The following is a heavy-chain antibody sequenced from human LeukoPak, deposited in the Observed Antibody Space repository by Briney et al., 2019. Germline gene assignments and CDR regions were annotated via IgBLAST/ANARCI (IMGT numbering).Heavy chain of an antibody. CDR3: ARHTTMVHFDY. J-gene: IGHJ4*02. CDR1: GGSISSYY. CDR2: IYYSGST. Sequence: SETPSLTCTVSGGSISSYYWSWIRQPPGKGLEWIGYIYYSGSTNYNPSLKSRVTISVDTSKNRFSLKLSSVTAADTAVYYCARHTTMVHFDYWGQGTLVTVS. V-gene: IGHV4-59*08. D-gene: IGHD5-18*01.